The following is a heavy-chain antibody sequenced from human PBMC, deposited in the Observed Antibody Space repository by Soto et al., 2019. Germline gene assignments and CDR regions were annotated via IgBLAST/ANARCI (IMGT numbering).Heavy chain of an antibody. CDR2: TSYDGSYK. CDR3: ARWGTTGGLAV. CDR1: GFTFRSYV. V-gene: IGHV3-30*05. Sequence: QVQLVESGGGVVQPGASLRVSCAGSGFTFRSYVIHWVRQAPGKGLEWVALTSYDGSYKYYGDSVRGRFTISRDNSRNTVDLQMDRLRLEGTALYYCARWGTTGGLAVWG. D-gene: IGHD4-17*01. J-gene: IGHJ6*02.